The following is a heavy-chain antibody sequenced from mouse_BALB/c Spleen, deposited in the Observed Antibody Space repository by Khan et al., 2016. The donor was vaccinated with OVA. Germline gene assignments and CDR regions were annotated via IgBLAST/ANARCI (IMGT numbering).Heavy chain of an antibody. CDR3: ARGNYYGYYFDY. D-gene: IGHD1-1*01. J-gene: IGHJ2*01. V-gene: IGHV3-2*02. Sequence: EVQLVESGPGLVKPSQSLSLTCTVTGYSITSGYAWYWIRQFPGNKLECMGYISYSGGTSSNPSLKSRISITRDTSKNQFFLQLNSVTTEDTAIYYSARGNYYGYYFDYWGQGTTLTVSS. CDR2: ISYSGGT. CDR1: GYSITSGYA.